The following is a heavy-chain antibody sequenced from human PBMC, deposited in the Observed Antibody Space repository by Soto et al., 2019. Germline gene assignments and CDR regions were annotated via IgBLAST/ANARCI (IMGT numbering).Heavy chain of an antibody. CDR1: GGSISKSNYC. J-gene: IGHJ6*03. CDR3: ARHGTGGYYYYYYMDV. CDR2: IYYSGST. Sequence: SETLRRTGTVSGGSISKSNYCWGWIRQPPGKGLEWIGSIYYSGSTYYNPSLKSRVTISVDTSKNQFSLKLSSVTAADTAVYYCARHGTGGYYYYYYMDVWGKGTTVTVSS. V-gene: IGHV4-39*01. D-gene: IGHD1-1*01.